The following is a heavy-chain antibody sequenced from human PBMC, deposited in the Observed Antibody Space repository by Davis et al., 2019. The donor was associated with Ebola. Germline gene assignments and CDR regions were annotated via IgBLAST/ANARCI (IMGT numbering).Heavy chain of an antibody. J-gene: IGHJ4*02. V-gene: IGHV3-49*03. Sequence: GESLKISCTASGFTFGDYAMSWFRQAPGKGLEWVGFIRSKAYGGTTEYAASVKGRFTISRDDSKSIAYLQMNSLETEDTAVYYCTSPGITGTDDYWGQGTLVTVSS. CDR3: TSPGITGTDDY. CDR1: GFTFGDYA. CDR2: IRSKAYGGTT. D-gene: IGHD1-20*01.